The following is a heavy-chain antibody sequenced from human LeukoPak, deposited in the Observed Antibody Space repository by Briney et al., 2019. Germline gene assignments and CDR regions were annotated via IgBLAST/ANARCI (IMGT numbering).Heavy chain of an antibody. V-gene: IGHV1-18*01. J-gene: IGHJ4*02. CDR3: ARGAYGDI. D-gene: IGHD3-9*01. Sequence: GASVKVSCKAFGYTLTSYGFNWMRQAPGQGLEWMGWIGTQSGDTNYAQKVQGRLTLTADRSTNTAYMELRSLRSDDTAVYYCARGAYGDIWGQGTMVTVSS. CDR1: GYTLTSYG. CDR2: IGTQSGDT.